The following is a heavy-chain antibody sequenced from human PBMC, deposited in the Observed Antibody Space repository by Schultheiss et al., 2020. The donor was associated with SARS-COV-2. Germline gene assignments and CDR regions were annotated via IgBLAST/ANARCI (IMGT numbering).Heavy chain of an antibody. V-gene: IGHV3-64*04. CDR3: ARYSSGWFADY. CDR1: GFTFSSYA. D-gene: IGHD6-19*01. Sequence: GESLKISCSASGFTFSSYAMHWVRQAPGKGLEYVSVISSNGGSTYYADSVKGRFTISRDNSKNTLYLQMNSLRAEDTAVYYCARYSSGWFADYWGQGTLVTVSS. CDR2: ISSNGGST. J-gene: IGHJ4*02.